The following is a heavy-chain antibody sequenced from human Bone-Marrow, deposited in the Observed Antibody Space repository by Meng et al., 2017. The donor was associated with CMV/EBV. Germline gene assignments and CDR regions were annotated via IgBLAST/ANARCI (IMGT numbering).Heavy chain of an antibody. Sequence: SVKVSCKASGGTFSSYAISWVRQAPGQGLEWMGGIIPILGIANYAQKFQGRVTITADKSTSTAYMELRSLRSDDTAVYYCARDPHLEWSPYYGMDVWGQGTTVTVSS. CDR1: GGTFSSYA. D-gene: IGHD3-3*01. CDR3: ARDPHLEWSPYYGMDV. V-gene: IGHV1-69*10. J-gene: IGHJ6*02. CDR2: IIPILGIA.